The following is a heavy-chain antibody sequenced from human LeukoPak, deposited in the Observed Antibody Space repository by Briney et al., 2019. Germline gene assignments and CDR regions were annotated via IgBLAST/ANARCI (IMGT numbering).Heavy chain of an antibody. CDR1: GGSISSNSYY. CDR2: IYYSGST. CDR3: ARNRYYYGSGSYGVPNWFDP. V-gene: IGHV4-39*01. Sequence: SETLSLTCTVSGGSISSNSYYWGWIRQSLGKGLEWIGTIYYSGSTYYNPSLKSRVTISVDTSKNQFSLKLSSVTAADTAMYYCARNRYYYGSGSYGVPNWFDPWGQGTLVTVSS. J-gene: IGHJ5*02. D-gene: IGHD3-10*01.